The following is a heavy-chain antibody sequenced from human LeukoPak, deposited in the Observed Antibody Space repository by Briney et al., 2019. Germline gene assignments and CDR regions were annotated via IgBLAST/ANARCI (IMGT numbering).Heavy chain of an antibody. CDR2: IYYSGST. V-gene: IGHV4-61*08. CDR1: GGSISSGGYY. CDR3: ARRRGYSVDY. J-gene: IGHJ4*02. D-gene: IGHD5-12*01. Sequence: PSETLSLTCAVSGGSISSGGYYWSWIRQPPGKGLEWIGYIYYSGSTNYNPSLKSRVTISVDTSKNQFSLKLSSVTAADTAVYYCARRRGYSVDYWGQGTLVTVSS.